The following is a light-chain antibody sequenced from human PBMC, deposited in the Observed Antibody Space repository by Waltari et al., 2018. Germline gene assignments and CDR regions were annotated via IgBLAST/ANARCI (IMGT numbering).Light chain of an antibody. V-gene: IGLV1-44*01. CDR1: QSNVGATV. CDR3: ATWDDSPTGRWV. Sequence: QSVLTQPPSASGTPGQRVTISCSGSQSNVGATVLNWYHQVPGPAPKLVIYRNDQRPSGVPDRFTASKSGTSASLAISGLQAEDEGDYYCATWDDSPTGRWVFGGGTRVTVL. CDR2: RND. J-gene: IGLJ3*02.